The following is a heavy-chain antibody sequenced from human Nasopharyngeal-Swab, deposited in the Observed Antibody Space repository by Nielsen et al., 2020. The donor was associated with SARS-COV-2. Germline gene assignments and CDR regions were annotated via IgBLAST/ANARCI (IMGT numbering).Heavy chain of an antibody. D-gene: IGHD6-6*01. CDR2: IIPIFGTA. J-gene: IGHJ6*02. V-gene: IGHV1-69*13. CDR3: ARRPYSSSSGDYYYGMDV. Sequence: SVKVSCKASGRTFSSYAISWVRQAPGQGLEWMGGIIPIFGTANYAQKFQGRVTITADESTSTAYMELSSLRSEDTAVYYCARRPYSSSSGDYYYGMDVWGQGTTVTVSS. CDR1: GRTFSSYA.